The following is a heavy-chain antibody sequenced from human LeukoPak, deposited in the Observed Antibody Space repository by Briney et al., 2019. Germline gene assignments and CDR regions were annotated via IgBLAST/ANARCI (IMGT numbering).Heavy chain of an antibody. J-gene: IGHJ4*02. V-gene: IGHV3-7*03. Sequence: GGPLRLSCAASGFTFSSYWMSWVRQAPGKGLEWVANIKQDGSEKYYVDSVKGRFTISRDNAKNSLYLQMNSLRAEDTAVYYCARAGGVMITFGGVIVNYFDYWGQGTPVTVSS. D-gene: IGHD3-16*02. CDR2: IKQDGSEK. CDR1: GFTFSSYW. CDR3: ARAGGVMITFGGVIVNYFDY.